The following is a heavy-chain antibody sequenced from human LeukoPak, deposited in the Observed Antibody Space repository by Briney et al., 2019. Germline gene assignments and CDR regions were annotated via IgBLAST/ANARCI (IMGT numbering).Heavy chain of an antibody. V-gene: IGHV1-18*01. CDR1: GYTFTSYG. CDR3: ARLVAVPASLRRWLDP. CDR2: ISAYNGNT. J-gene: IGHJ5*02. Sequence: ASVKVSCKASGYTFTSYGISWVRQAPGQGLEWMGWISAYNGNTNYAQKLQGRVTMTSNTSISTAYMELNRLTSDDTAVYYCARLVAVPASLRRWLDPWGQGTLVTVSS. D-gene: IGHD2-2*01.